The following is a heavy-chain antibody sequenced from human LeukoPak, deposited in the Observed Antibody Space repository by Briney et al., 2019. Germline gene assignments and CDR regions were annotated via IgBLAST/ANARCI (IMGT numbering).Heavy chain of an antibody. J-gene: IGHJ3*02. CDR2: IRYDGSNK. CDR3: AKDQETYYYDSSGSGDAFDI. D-gene: IGHD3-22*01. CDR1: GFTFSSYG. V-gene: IGHV3-30*02. Sequence: QPGGSLRLSCAASGFTFSSYGMHWVRQAPGQGLEWVAFIRYDGSNKYYADSVKGRFTISRDNSKTTLYLQMNSLRAEDTAVYYCAKDQETYYYDSSGSGDAFDIWGQRTMVTVSS.